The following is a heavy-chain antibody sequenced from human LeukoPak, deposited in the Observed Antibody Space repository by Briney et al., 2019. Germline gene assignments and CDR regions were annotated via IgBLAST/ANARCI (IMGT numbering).Heavy chain of an antibody. J-gene: IGHJ4*02. Sequence: GGSLRLSCAASGFTFSSYSMNWVRQAPGKGLEWVSSISSSSSYIYYADSVKGRFTISRDNAKNSLYLQMNSLRAEDTAVYYCARGGCCRDGYSYGNYWGQGTLVTVSS. V-gene: IGHV3-21*01. D-gene: IGHD5-24*01. CDR1: GFTFSSYS. CDR2: ISSSSSYI. CDR3: ARGGCCRDGYSYGNY.